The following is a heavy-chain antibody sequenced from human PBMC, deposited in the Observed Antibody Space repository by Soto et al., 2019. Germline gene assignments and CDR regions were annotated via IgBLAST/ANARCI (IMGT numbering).Heavy chain of an antibody. D-gene: IGHD4-17*01. V-gene: IGHV1-18*01. J-gene: IGHJ4*02. CDR1: GYTFSSYR. Sequence: QVQLVQSGAEVKKPGASVKVSCKASGYTFSSYRISWVRQAPGQGPEWMGWIHAYNGDTKYAQKFQDRLIMTTDTSTSTAYMELRSLISDDTAVYYCARADYGDDDYWGQGTLVTVSS. CDR2: IHAYNGDT. CDR3: ARADYGDDDY.